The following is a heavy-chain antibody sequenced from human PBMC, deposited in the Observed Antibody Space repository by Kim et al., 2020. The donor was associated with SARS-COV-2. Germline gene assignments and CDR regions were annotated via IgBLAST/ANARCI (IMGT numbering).Heavy chain of an antibody. V-gene: IGHV3-11*06. Sequence: AVKGRFTISRDNAKNSLYLQMNSRRAEDTAVYYGAGRAPYYNYYYGMDVWGQGTTVTVSS. J-gene: IGHJ6*02. CDR3: AGRAPYYNYYYGMDV. D-gene: IGHD3-10*01.